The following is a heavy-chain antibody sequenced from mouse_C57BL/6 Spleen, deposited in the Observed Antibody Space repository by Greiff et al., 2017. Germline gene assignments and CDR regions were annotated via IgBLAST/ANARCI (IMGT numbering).Heavy chain of an antibody. CDR2: IDPISGGT. D-gene: IGHD2-4*01. J-gene: IGHJ3*01. CDR3: ARWGDPYDYDGFAY. CDR1: GYTFTSYW. V-gene: IGHV1-72*01. Sequence: QVQLQQPGAELVKPGASVKLSCKASGYTFTSYWMHWVKQRPGRGPEWLGRIDPISGGTKYNEKFKSKATLPVEKPSSTAYMQVSSLTSEESAVYYCARWGDPYDYDGFAYWGQGTLVTVSA.